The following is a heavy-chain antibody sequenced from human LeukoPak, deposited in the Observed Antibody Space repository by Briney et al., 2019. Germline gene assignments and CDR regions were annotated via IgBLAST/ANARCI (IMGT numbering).Heavy chain of an antibody. CDR1: GFPFSSYA. CDR2: ISDSGGST. J-gene: IGHJ6*02. Sequence: GGSLRLTCSASGFPFSSYAMHWVRQAPGKGLEYVSAISDSGGSTYYADSVKGRFTISRDNSKNTLYLQMSSLRAEDTAVYFCVRGYSFGPYGMDVWGQGTTVTVSS. D-gene: IGHD2-15*01. CDR3: VRGYSFGPYGMDV. V-gene: IGHV3-64D*09.